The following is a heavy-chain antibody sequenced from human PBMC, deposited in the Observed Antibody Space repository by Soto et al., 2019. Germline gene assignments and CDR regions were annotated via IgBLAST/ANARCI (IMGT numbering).Heavy chain of an antibody. Sequence: ASVKVSCKASGFTFTSSAVQWVRQATGQGLEWMGWMNPNSGNTGYAQKFQGRVTMTRNTSISTAYMELSSLRSEDTAVYYCARCPLVYYDILTGYYMGVEGVYYYYYGMDVWGQGTTVTVSS. D-gene: IGHD3-9*01. CDR2: MNPNSGNT. J-gene: IGHJ6*02. CDR3: ARCPLVYYDILTGYYMGVEGVYYYYYGMDV. CDR1: GFTFTSSA. V-gene: IGHV1-8*02.